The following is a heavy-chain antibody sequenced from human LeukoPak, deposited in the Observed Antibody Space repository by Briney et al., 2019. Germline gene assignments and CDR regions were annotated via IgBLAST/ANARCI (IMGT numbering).Heavy chain of an antibody. Sequence: SQTLSLTCTVSGGSISSGGYYWSWIRQHPGKGLEWIGYIYYSGSTYYNPSLKSRVTISVDTSMNQFSLKLSSVTAADTAVYYCARGSDTAMETYNWFDPWGQGTLVTVSS. D-gene: IGHD5-18*01. CDR2: IYYSGST. V-gene: IGHV4-31*03. CDR3: ARGSDTAMETYNWFDP. J-gene: IGHJ5*02. CDR1: GGSISSGGYY.